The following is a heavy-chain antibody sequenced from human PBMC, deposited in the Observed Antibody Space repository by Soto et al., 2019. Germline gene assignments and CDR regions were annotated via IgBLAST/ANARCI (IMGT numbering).Heavy chain of an antibody. CDR2: ISGTAHAS. J-gene: IGHJ4*02. Sequence: GGSLRLSCAGSGFDFSNYGMSWVRQAPGKGLEWVSAISGTAHASYYAASVKGRFTISRDNSKNTLYLHMNSLRAEDTAVYYCARQWLVQVPRSAGIDYWGQGTLVTVSS. CDR3: ARQWLVQVPRSAGIDY. CDR1: GFDFSNYG. V-gene: IGHV3-23*01. D-gene: IGHD6-19*01.